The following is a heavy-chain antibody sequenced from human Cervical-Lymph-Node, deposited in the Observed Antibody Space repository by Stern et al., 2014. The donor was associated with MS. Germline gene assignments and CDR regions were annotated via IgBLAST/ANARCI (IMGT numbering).Heavy chain of an antibody. V-gene: IGHV3-48*01. CDR1: GFTFNRYT. D-gene: IGHD3-16*01. Sequence: EVQLVESGGDLVQPGGSLRLSCAASGFTFNRYTMNWVRHTPGKGLEWVAYISTSGRVIYYADSVEGRFIISRDNAKNSLFLQMNSLRVEDTAVYHCARDFGLWGQGTPVTVSS. CDR2: ISTSGRVI. J-gene: IGHJ4*02. CDR3: ARDFGL.